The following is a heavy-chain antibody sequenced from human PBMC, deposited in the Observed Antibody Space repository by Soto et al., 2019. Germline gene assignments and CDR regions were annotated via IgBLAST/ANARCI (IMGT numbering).Heavy chain of an antibody. CDR3: AIVRIVVVPAEDAFDI. CDR2: MNPNSGNT. J-gene: IGHJ3*02. Sequence: GASVKVSCKASGYTFTSYDINWVRQATGQGLERMGWMNPNSGNTGYAQKFQGRVTMTRNTSISTAYMELSSLRSEDTAVYYCAIVRIVVVPAEDAFDIWGQGTMVTVS. D-gene: IGHD2-2*01. CDR1: GYTFTSYD. V-gene: IGHV1-8*01.